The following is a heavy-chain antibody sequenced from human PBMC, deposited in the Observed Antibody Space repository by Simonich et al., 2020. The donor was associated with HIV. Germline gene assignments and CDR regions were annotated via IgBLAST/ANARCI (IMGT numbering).Heavy chain of an antibody. Sequence: EVQLVQSGAEVKKPGATVKISCKVSGYTFINYYMHWVQQAPGKGLEWMGLVDPKDGETIYAEKFQGRITITADTSTDTAYMELSSLRSEDTAVYYCATSIAVTGTGGFDYWGQGTLVTVSS. CDR2: VDPKDGET. J-gene: IGHJ4*02. CDR3: ATSIAVTGTGGFDY. D-gene: IGHD6-19*01. CDR1: GYTFINYY. V-gene: IGHV1-69-2*01.